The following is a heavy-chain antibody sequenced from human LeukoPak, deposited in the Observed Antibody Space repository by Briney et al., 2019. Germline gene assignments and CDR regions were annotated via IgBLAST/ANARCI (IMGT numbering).Heavy chain of an antibody. V-gene: IGHV3-23*01. CDR3: AKDPDIVVVPAAEVDAFDI. CDR2: ISRSSGGT. CDR1: GFTFSSYA. J-gene: IGHJ3*02. Sequence: PGGSLKLSCAASGFTFSSYAMSWVRQAPGQGLEWVSSISRSSGGTYYADTVKGRFTISRDNSKNTLYLQMNSLRADDTAVYYCAKDPDIVVVPAAEVDAFDIWGQGTMVTVSS. D-gene: IGHD2-2*01.